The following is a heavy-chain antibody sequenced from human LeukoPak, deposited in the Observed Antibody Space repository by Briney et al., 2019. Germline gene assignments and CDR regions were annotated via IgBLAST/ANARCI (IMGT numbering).Heavy chain of an antibody. V-gene: IGHV5-51*01. CDR3: ARHQGIGGLDTAMDAFLPPHYYYYYYMDV. CDR1: GYSFTSYW. CDR2: IYPGDSDT. Sequence: GESLKISCKGSGYSFTSYWIGWVRQMPGKGLEWMGIIYPGDSDTRYSPSFQGQVTISADKSISTAYLQWSSLKASDTAMYYCARHQGIGGLDTAMDAFLPPHYYYYYYMDVWGKGTTVTISS. D-gene: IGHD5-18*01. J-gene: IGHJ6*03.